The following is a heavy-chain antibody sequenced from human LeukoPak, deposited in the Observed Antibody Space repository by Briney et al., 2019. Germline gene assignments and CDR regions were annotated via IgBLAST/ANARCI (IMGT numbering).Heavy chain of an antibody. V-gene: IGHV3-23*01. D-gene: IGHD2-21*01. CDR2: ISGSGGST. CDR1: GFTFSSYA. Sequence: GGSLRLSCAPSGFTFSSYAMSWVRQAPGKGLEWVSAISGSGGSTYYADSVKGRFTISRDNSKNTLYLQMNSLRAEDTAVYYCATKVIGSYYFDYWGQGTPVTVSS. CDR3: ATKVIGSYYFDY. J-gene: IGHJ4*02.